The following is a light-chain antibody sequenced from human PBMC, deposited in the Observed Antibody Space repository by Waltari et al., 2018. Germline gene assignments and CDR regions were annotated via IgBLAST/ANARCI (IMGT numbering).Light chain of an antibody. V-gene: IGLV4-69*01. CDR1: SGPRSNL. Sequence: LVLTQSPSASAPLRASVKLTCTLSSGPRSNLIAWLQQQPGKGPRYLMQVNSDGSHRKGDEIPVRFSGSGSGAERYLTISGLQSEDEADYYCETGGHGTWVFGGGTKLTVL. CDR2: VNSDGSH. J-gene: IGLJ3*02. CDR3: ETGGHGTWV.